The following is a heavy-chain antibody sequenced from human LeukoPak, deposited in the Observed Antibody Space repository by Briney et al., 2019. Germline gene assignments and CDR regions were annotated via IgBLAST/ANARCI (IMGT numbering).Heavy chain of an antibody. CDR3: AKDDDWGRYKH. V-gene: IGHV3-23*01. D-gene: IGHD3-16*01. CDR2: ISPSGGIT. Sequence: GGSLRLSCAASGFTFSSHGMNWVRQAPGKGLEWVSGISPSGGITYYTDSVKGRFTISRDNSKNTQSLQLNSLRAEDTAVYYCAKDDDWGRYKHWGQGTLVTVSS. CDR1: GFTFSSHG. J-gene: IGHJ1*01.